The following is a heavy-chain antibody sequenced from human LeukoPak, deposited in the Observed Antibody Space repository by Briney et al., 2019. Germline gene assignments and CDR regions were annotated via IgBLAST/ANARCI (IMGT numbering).Heavy chain of an antibody. CDR1: GFTVSSYA. Sequence: GGSLRLSCAASGFTVSSYAMHWVRQAPGKGLEWVAVISHDGSNKYYADSVKGRFTISRDNAKNSLYLQMNSLRAEDTAVYYCAGEIRYYDSSGSDAFDIWGQGTMVTVSS. J-gene: IGHJ3*02. D-gene: IGHD3-22*01. V-gene: IGHV3-30*04. CDR2: ISHDGSNK. CDR3: AGEIRYYDSSGSDAFDI.